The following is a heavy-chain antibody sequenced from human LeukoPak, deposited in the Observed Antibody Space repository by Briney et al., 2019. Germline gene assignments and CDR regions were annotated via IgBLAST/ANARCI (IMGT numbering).Heavy chain of an antibody. Sequence: ASVKVSCKASGGTFSSYAISWVRQAPGQGLEWMGGIIPIFGITNYAQKFQGRVTITADTSTSTAYMQLSSLRSEDTAVYYCARARSGPYGSGSLDAFDIWGQGTMVTVSS. CDR2: IIPIFGIT. J-gene: IGHJ3*02. V-gene: IGHV1-69*10. CDR3: ARARSGPYGSGSLDAFDI. D-gene: IGHD3-10*01. CDR1: GGTFSSYA.